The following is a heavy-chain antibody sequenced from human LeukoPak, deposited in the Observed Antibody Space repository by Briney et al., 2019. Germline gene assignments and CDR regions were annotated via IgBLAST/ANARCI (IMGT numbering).Heavy chain of an antibody. V-gene: IGHV3-30*02. D-gene: IGHD5-12*01. J-gene: IGHJ3*02. CDR3: AKDDSGYDFEAFDI. CDR1: GFTFSRYG. CDR2: VRYDETNI. Sequence: GGSLRLSCAAYGFTFSRYGMHWVRQTPGKGLEWVAFVRYDETNIYYADSVRGRFTISRDNSNNTLYLQMNSLRAEDTAVYYCAKDDSGYDFEAFDIWGQGTMV.